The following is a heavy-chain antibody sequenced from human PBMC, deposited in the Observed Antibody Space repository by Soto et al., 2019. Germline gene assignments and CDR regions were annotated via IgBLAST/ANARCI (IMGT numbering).Heavy chain of an antibody. CDR3: ARKMATLDY. Sequence: PSETLSFTCAVYGGSFSGYYWSWIRQPPGKGLEWIGEINHSGSTNYNPSLKSRVTISVDTSKNQFSLKLSSVTAADTAVYYCARKMATLDYWGQGTLVTVSS. J-gene: IGHJ4*02. CDR2: INHSGST. D-gene: IGHD5-12*01. V-gene: IGHV4-34*01. CDR1: GGSFSGYY.